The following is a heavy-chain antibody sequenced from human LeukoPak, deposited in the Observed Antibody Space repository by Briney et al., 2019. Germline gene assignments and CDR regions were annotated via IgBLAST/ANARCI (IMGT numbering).Heavy chain of an antibody. CDR3: ARGLVAYSFGLTPYYFDY. Sequence: GEPLKISGQASGYTFTDSWIGGVRQMPGRVLEWLGFIYPGDSDTRYSPYFQGQVPISADEYMTTAYLQWNNLKTSVTAMYYCARGLVAYSFGLTPYYFDYWGQGTPVTVSS. D-gene: IGHD3-10*01. V-gene: IGHV5-51*01. CDR2: IYPGDSDT. CDR1: GYTFTDSW. J-gene: IGHJ4*02.